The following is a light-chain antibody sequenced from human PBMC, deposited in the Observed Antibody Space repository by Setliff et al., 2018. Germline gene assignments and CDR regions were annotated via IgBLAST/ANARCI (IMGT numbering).Light chain of an antibody. V-gene: IGLV2-14*01. CDR3: TSYTTSNSHV. J-gene: IGLJ1*01. CDR2: EVS. Sequence: QSALTQPASVSGSPGQSITISCTGTSSDIGGYNYVSWYQQHPGKAPKFMIYEVSNRPSGVSNRFSGSKSGNTASLTISGLRTEDEADYYCTSYTTSNSHVFGTGTKVTVL. CDR1: SSDIGGYNY.